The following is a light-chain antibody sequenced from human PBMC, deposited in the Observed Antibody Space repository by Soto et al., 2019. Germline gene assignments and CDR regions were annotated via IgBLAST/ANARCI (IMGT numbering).Light chain of an antibody. Sequence: QSALTQPASVSGSPGQSITISCTGTSSDVGAFNYVSWYLQYPGKAPKLMIYEVGNRPSGVSNRFSGSKSGNTASLTSSGRQAEDEADYYCCSYASGSIYVCGTGTKLTVL. CDR1: SSDVGAFNY. CDR2: EVG. CDR3: CSYASGSIYV. J-gene: IGLJ1*01. V-gene: IGLV2-14*01.